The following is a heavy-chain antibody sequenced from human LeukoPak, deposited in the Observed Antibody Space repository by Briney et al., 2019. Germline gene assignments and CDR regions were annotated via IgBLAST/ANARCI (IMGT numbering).Heavy chain of an antibody. J-gene: IGHJ4*02. V-gene: IGHV4-34*01. CDR3: ARYVPVKTGPTRASFDY. D-gene: IGHD1-1*01. Sequence: SETLSLTCAVYGGSFSDYDWSWIRQAPGKGLQWIGEINQSGTTNCDPSLKSRVSMSIDTSKSQFSLSLRSVTAADTAVYFCARYVPVKTGPTRASFDYWGQGILVTVSS. CDR1: GGSFSDYD. CDR2: INQSGTT.